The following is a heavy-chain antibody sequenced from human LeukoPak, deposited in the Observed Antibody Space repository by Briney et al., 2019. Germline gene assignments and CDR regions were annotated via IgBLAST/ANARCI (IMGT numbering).Heavy chain of an antibody. Sequence: GGSLRLSCAASGFTFSSYAMHWVRQAPGKGLEWVAVISYDGSNKYYADSVKGRFTISRDNSKNTLYLQMNSLRAEDTAVYYCARDGGVIAVAGYFDYWGQGTLVTVSS. D-gene: IGHD6-19*01. J-gene: IGHJ4*02. V-gene: IGHV3-30-3*01. CDR3: ARDGGVIAVAGYFDY. CDR1: GFTFSSYA. CDR2: ISYDGSNK.